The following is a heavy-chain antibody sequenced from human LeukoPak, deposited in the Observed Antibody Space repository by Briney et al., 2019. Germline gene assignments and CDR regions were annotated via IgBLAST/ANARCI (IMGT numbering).Heavy chain of an antibody. D-gene: IGHD2-21*01. CDR1: GYTFTSYY. CDR2: INPSGGST. Sequence: ASVKVSCKASGYTFTSYYMHWVRQAPGQGLEWMGIINPSGGSTSYAQKFQGRVTMTRDTSTSTVYMELSSLRSEDTAVYYCARVPGGCGGDCYFYFDYWGQGTLVTVSS. J-gene: IGHJ4*02. CDR3: ARVPGGCGGDCYFYFDY. V-gene: IGHV1-46*01.